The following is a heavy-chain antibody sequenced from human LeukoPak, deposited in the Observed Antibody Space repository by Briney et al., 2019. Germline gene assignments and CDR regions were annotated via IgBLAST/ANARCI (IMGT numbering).Heavy chain of an antibody. J-gene: IGHJ6*03. CDR2: IYYSGST. CDR1: GGSISSSSYY. Sequence: PSETLSLTCTVSGGSISSSSYYWGWIRQPPGKGLEWIGSIYYSGSTYYNPSLKSRVTISVDTSKNQFSLKLSSVTAADTAVYYCARSISYPYYYYYMDVWGKGTTVTISS. CDR3: ARSISYPYYYYYMDV. D-gene: IGHD1-14*01. V-gene: IGHV4-39*07.